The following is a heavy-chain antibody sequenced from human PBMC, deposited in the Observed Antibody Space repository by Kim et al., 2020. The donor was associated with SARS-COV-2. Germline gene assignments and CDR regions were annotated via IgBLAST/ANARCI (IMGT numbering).Heavy chain of an antibody. Sequence: GGSLRLSCAASGFTFSSYGMHWVRQAPGKGLEWVAVISYDGSNKYYADSVKGRFTISRDNSKNTLYLQMNSLRAEDTAVYYCAREVYDILTGLNWFDPWGQGTLVTVSS. CDR1: GFTFSSYG. J-gene: IGHJ5*02. V-gene: IGHV3-33*05. CDR3: AREVYDILTGLNWFDP. CDR2: ISYDGSNK. D-gene: IGHD3-9*01.